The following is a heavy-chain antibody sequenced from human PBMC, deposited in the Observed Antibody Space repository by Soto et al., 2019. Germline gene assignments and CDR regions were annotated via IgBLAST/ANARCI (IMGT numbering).Heavy chain of an antibody. V-gene: IGHV4-61*01. CDR3: ARLNRTPFLDY. J-gene: IGHJ4*02. D-gene: IGHD2-15*01. Sequence: PSETLSLTCTVSGGSISSSSYYWSWIRQPPGKGLEWIGYIYYSGSTNYNPSLKSRVTISVDTSKNQFSLKLSSVTAADTAVYYCARLNRTPFLDYWGQGTLVTAPQ. CDR1: GGSISSSSYY. CDR2: IYYSGST.